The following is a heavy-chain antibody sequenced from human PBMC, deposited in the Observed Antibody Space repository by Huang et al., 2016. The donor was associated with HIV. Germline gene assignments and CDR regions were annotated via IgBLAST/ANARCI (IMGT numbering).Heavy chain of an antibody. CDR3: ARHFSYYDSSGYTPWDAFDI. CDR1: GGSITSSSYY. J-gene: IGHJ3*02. D-gene: IGHD3-22*01. V-gene: IGHV4-39*01. CDR2: IYYSRST. Sequence: QLQLQGSGPGLVKPSETLSLTCTVSGGSITSSSYYWGWIRQPPGKGLEWFGSIYYSRSTDYNPSPKSRGTVSVDTSKNQFSLKLSSVTAADTAVYYCARHFSYYDSSGYTPWDAFDIWGQGTMVTVSS.